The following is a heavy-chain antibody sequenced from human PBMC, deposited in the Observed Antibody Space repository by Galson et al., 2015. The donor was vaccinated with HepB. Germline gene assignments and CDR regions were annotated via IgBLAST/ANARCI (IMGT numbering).Heavy chain of an antibody. V-gene: IGHV3-30*03. D-gene: IGHD6-13*01. J-gene: IGHJ6*02. Sequence: SLRLSCAGSGFTFSHYGIHWVRQAPGKGLEWVAVFYADGSNKYYADSVKGRFTSSRDNSKNTLYLQMNSLRAVDTAVYYCARDYASSWYFNHYYGMDVWGQGTTVTVSS. CDR2: FYADGSNK. CDR3: ARDYASSWYFNHYYGMDV. CDR1: GFTFSHYG.